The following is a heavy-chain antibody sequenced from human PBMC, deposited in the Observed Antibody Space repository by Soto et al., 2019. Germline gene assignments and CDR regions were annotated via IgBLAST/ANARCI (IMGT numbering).Heavy chain of an antibody. V-gene: IGHV2-26*01. J-gene: IGHJ6*02. D-gene: IGHD3-10*01. CDR1: MS. Sequence: MSVSWICQPPGRALEWLAHIFSTGDEFYSPSLRSRLTISKDTSRGQVVLTMTAVAPVDTATYFCARFTMIRGELSDHYYGMDVWGQGTTVTVSS. CDR2: IFSTGDE. CDR3: ARFTMIRGELSDHYYGMDV.